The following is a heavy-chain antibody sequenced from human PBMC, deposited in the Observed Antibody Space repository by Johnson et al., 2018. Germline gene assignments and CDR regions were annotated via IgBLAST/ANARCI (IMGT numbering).Heavy chain of an antibody. J-gene: IGHJ3*02. D-gene: IGHD3-22*01. V-gene: IGHV3-9*01. CDR2: SSWNSGSI. Sequence: VQLVESGGGLVQXGRSLRLXCAASGFTFADYAMHWVRHAPGKGLEWVPGSSWNSGSIGSADTGKGRFTISRHKAKNSLYLQMNSLRAAATALYYCAKPPTPYYYDSIGYYGPFDIWGQGTMVTVSS. CDR1: GFTFADYA. CDR3: AKPPTPYYYDSIGYYGPFDI.